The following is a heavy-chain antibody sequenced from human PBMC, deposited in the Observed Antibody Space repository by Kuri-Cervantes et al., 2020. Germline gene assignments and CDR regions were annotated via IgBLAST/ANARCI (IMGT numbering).Heavy chain of an antibody. J-gene: IGHJ4*02. Sequence: ESLKISCAVSGYSISSGYYWGWIRQPPGKGLEWIGSIYHSGSTYYNPSLKSRVTISVDTSKNQFSLKLSSVTAADTAVYYCARGIGRLTVVKIDYWGQGTLVTVSS. D-gene: IGHD4-23*01. CDR1: GYSISSGYY. CDR3: ARGIGRLTVVKIDY. V-gene: IGHV4-38-2*01. CDR2: IYHSGST.